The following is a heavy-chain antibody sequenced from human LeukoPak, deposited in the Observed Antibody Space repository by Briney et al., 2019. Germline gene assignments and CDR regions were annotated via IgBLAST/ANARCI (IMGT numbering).Heavy chain of an antibody. V-gene: IGHV3-33*01. J-gene: IGHJ4*02. D-gene: IGHD2/OR15-2a*01. CDR1: GFTFSSYG. CDR3: AREGPRGNSQFDY. CDR2: IWYDGSNK. Sequence: GESLRLSCAASGFTFSSYGMHWVRQAPGKGLEWVAVIWYDGSNKYYADSVKGRFTISRDNSKNTLYLQMNSLRAEDTAVYYCAREGPRGNSQFDYWGQGTLVTVSS.